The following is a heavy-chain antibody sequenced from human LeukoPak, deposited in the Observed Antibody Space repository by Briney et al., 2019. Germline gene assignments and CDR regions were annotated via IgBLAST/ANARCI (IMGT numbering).Heavy chain of an antibody. CDR1: GFTFSDYY. CDR2: ISGSGGST. J-gene: IGHJ4*02. CDR3: AKTTAGYSSGRYPGWPVDY. D-gene: IGHD6-19*01. V-gene: IGHV3-23*01. Sequence: GGSLRLSCAASGFTFSDYYMSWIRQTPGKGLEWVSAISGSGGSTYYADSVKGRFTISRDNSENTVYLQMNSLRADDTAVYYCAKTTAGYSSGRYPGWPVDYWGQGTLVTVSS.